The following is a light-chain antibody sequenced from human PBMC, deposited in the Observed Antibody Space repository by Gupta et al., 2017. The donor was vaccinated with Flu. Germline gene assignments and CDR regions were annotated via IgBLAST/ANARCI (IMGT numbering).Light chain of an antibody. CDR2: DDS. Sequence: SYVLTQPPSVSVAPGKTARITCGGNNIGSKSVHWYQQKPGQAPVLVVYDDSDRPSGFPERFSGSNSGNTATRTISRVEAGDEADYYCQVWDSSSHVFGTGTKVTVL. J-gene: IGLJ1*01. V-gene: IGLV3-21*03. CDR1: NIGSKS. CDR3: QVWDSSSHV.